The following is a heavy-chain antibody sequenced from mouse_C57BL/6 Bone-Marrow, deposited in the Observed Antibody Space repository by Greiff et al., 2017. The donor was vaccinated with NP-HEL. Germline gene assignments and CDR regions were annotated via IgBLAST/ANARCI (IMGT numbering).Heavy chain of an antibody. CDR2: IYPGSGST. CDR1: GYTFTSYW. V-gene: IGHV1-55*01. D-gene: IGHD1-1*01. Sequence: VQLQQPGAELVKPGASVKMSCKASGYTFTSYWITWVKQRPGQGLEWIGDIYPGSGSTNYNEKFKSKATLTVDTSSSTAYMQLSSLISEDSAVYYCARGYYYGSSFDYWGQGTTLTVSS. CDR3: ARGYYYGSSFDY. J-gene: IGHJ2*01.